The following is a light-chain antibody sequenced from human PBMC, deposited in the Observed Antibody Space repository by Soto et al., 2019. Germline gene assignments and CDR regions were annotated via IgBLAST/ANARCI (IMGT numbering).Light chain of an antibody. CDR2: SNN. Sequence: QSVLTQPPSTSGTPGQRVTISCSGSSSNIGSNPVNWYQQLPGTAPKLLIYSNNQRPSGVPDRFSGSKSGTSASLAISGLQSEDEADYSCVTWDDSMNGFYVFGTGTKVTVL. V-gene: IGLV1-44*01. CDR1: SSNIGSNP. CDR3: VTWDDSMNGFYV. J-gene: IGLJ1*01.